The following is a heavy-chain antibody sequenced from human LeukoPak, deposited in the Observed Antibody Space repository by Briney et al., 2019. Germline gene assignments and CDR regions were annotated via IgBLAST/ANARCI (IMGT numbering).Heavy chain of an antibody. Sequence: SETLSLTCSVSGGSISGYYWSWIRQPAGKGLEWIGRISASGNTNYNPSLKSRVTMSVDTSMNLFALKLSSVTAADTAVYYCARQGVATAIDYWGQGTLATVSS. CDR1: GGSISGYY. CDR3: ARQGVATAIDY. CDR2: ISASGNT. D-gene: IGHD2-21*02. V-gene: IGHV4-4*07. J-gene: IGHJ4*02.